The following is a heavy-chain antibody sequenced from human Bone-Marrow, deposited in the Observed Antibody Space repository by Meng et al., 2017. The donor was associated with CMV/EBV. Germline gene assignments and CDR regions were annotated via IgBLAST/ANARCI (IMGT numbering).Heavy chain of an antibody. Sequence: ASVKVSCKASGYTFTGYYMHWVRQAPGQAPEWMGWINPNGGGTNYARKFQDRVAMTRDTSISTAYMELSRLRSDDTAVYYCARDLCNNGVCSLDYWGQGTLVTVSS. J-gene: IGHJ4*02. CDR1: GYTFTGYY. CDR2: INPNGGGT. V-gene: IGHV1-2*02. D-gene: IGHD2-8*01. CDR3: ARDLCNNGVCSLDY.